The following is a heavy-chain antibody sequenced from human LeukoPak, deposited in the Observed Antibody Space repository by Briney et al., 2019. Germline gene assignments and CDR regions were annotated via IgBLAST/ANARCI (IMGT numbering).Heavy chain of an antibody. V-gene: IGHV4-59*01. CDR1: GGSISSYY. CDR3: ARVPDPSVNYYYGMDV. D-gene: IGHD4-17*01. Sequence: SETLSLTCTVSGGSISSYYWSWVRQPPGKGLEWIGYIYYSGSTNYNPSLKRRVTISVDTSKNQFSLKLSSVTAADTAVYYCARVPDPSVNYYYGMDVWGKGTTVTVSS. CDR2: IYYSGST. J-gene: IGHJ6*04.